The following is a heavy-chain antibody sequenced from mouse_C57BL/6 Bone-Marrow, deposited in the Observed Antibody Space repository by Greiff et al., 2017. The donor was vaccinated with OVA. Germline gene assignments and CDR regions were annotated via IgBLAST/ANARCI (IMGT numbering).Heavy chain of an antibody. CDR2: IRLKSDNYAT. V-gene: IGHV6-3*01. CDR1: GFTFSNYW. CDR3: TPYGNHAWFAY. J-gene: IGHJ3*01. Sequence: EVKLVESGGGLVQPGGSMKLSCVASGFTFSNYWMNWVRQSPEKGLEWVAQIRLKSDNYATHYAESVKGRFTISRDESKSSVYLQINNLRAEDTGIYYCTPYGNHAWFAYWGQGTLVTVSA. D-gene: IGHD2-1*01.